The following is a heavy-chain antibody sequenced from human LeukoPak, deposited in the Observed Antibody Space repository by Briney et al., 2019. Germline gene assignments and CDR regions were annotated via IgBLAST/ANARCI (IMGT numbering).Heavy chain of an antibody. J-gene: IGHJ4*02. Sequence: SETLSLTCTVSGGSISSSSYYWGWIRQPPGKGLEWIGEIYHSGSTNYNPSLKSRVTISVDKSKNQFSLKLSSVTAADTAVYYCASRVSEDFDYWGQGTLVTVSS. V-gene: IGHV4-39*07. CDR1: GGSISSSSYY. CDR2: IYHSGST. CDR3: ASRVSEDFDY. D-gene: IGHD2-8*01.